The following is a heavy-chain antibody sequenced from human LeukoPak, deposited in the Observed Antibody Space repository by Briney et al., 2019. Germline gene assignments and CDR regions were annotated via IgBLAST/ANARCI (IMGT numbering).Heavy chain of an antibody. CDR3: ARDYSEGDGYDYDYYYAMDV. V-gene: IGHV4-39*02. D-gene: IGHD5-24*01. Sequence: SETLSLTCTVSGGSISSSSYYWGWIRQPPGKGLEWIGSIYYSGSTYYNPSLKSRVTISVDTSKNQFSLKLSSVTAADTAVYYCARDYSEGDGYDYDYYYAMDVWGQGTTVTVSS. J-gene: IGHJ6*02. CDR2: IYYSGST. CDR1: GGSISSSSYY.